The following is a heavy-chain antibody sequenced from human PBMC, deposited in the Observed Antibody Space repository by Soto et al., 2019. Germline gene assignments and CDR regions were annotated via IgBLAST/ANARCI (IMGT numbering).Heavy chain of an antibody. J-gene: IGHJ5*02. CDR1: GGSIRSGTYY. CDR2: IYHSGST. V-gene: IGHV4-31*03. CDR3: ARSYGSGNYYGVPSNWFDP. Sequence: SETLSLTCTVSGGSIRSGTYYWNWIRQHPGKGLEWIGYIYHSGSTYYNPSLESRVSISLDASKNNLSLKMSSVTAAEKAVYFCARSYGSGNYYGVPSNWFDPWGPGTLVTVSS. D-gene: IGHD3-10*01.